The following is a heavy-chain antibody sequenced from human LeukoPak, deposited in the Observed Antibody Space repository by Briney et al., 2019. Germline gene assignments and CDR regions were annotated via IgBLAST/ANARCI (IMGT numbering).Heavy chain of an antibody. CDR1: GGSISSNAYY. J-gene: IGHJ5*02. CDR2: IYSSVST. V-gene: IGHV4-39*07. Sequence: PSETLSLTCTVSGGSISSNAYYWAWIRQPPGKGLEWIGSIYSSVSTYYNPSLKSRVTISVDTSKNQFSLKLSSVTAADTAVYYCARMVPSSAWFDPWGQGTLVTVSS. CDR3: ARMVPSSAWFDP. D-gene: IGHD3-10*01.